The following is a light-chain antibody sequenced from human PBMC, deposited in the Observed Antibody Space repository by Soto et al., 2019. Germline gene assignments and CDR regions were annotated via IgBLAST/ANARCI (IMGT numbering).Light chain of an antibody. J-gene: IGLJ1*01. CDR1: SSHVCANIF. CDR3: SSYTMNNSYV. CDR2: DAS. V-gene: IGLV2-14*01. Sequence: QSVLTQPASVSGCPGHSITISCTGTSSHVCANIFVSCHQQHPGKAPKHLSDDASSPPSAVSYRFSGSKSGNTASPTISRLQAEDEADYYCSSYTMNNSYVFRTSTKVTVL.